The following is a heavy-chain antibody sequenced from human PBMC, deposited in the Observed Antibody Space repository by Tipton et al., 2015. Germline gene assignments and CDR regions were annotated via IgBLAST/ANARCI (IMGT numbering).Heavy chain of an antibody. V-gene: IGHV4-31*03. D-gene: IGHD5-24*01. CDR2: IHYTGST. CDR1: GDSVNSGNYY. Sequence: TLSLTCTVSGDSVNSGNYYWSWIRQPPGKGLEWIGYIHYTGSTYYNPSLKSRATISVDTFENQFSLKVTSLTAADTAVYYCAREAYNSNFFDYWGQGTLVTVSS. J-gene: IGHJ4*02. CDR3: AREAYNSNFFDY.